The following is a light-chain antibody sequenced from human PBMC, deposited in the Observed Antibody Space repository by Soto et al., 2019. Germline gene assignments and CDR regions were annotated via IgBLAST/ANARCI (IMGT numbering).Light chain of an antibody. CDR3: QQSITAPLT. V-gene: IGKV1-39*01. J-gene: IGKJ4*01. Sequence: DIQMTQSPSSLSASVGDRVTITCRASQSIDNYLNWYQQKSGKAPQLLIYSASHLQSGVPSRYSGRGYWTHFILTISSLQPEDSAIYFCQQSITAPLTFGGGTKVEIK. CDR2: SAS. CDR1: QSIDNY.